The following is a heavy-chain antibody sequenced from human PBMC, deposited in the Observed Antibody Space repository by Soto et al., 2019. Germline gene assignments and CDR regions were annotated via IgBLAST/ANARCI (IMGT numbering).Heavy chain of an antibody. CDR3: AREYSSSLYYGMDV. D-gene: IGHD6-6*01. J-gene: IGHJ6*02. Sequence: GGSLRLSCAASGFTFSSYDMHWVRQATGKGLEWVSAIGTAGDTYYPGSVKGRFTISRENAKNSLYLQMNSLRAEDTAVYYCAREYSSSLYYGMDVWGQGTTVTVSS. CDR2: IGTAGDT. V-gene: IGHV3-13*01. CDR1: GFTFSSYD.